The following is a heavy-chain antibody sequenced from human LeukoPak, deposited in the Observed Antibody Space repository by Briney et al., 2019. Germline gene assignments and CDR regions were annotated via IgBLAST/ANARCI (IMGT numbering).Heavy chain of an antibody. CDR3: ARSAEEGDSYFQYYYYMDV. CDR1: GGTFSSYA. V-gene: IGHV1-69*01. Sequence: ASVKVSCKASGGTFSSYAISWVRQAPGQGLEWMGGIIPIFGTANYAQKFQGRVTITADESTSTAYMELSSLISDDTAVYYCARSAEEGDSYFQYYYYMDVWGKGTTVTVSS. J-gene: IGHJ6*03. D-gene: IGHD2-21*02. CDR2: IIPIFGTA.